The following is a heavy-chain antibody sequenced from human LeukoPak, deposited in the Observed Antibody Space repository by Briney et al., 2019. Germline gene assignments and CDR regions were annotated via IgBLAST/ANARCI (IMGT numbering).Heavy chain of an antibody. J-gene: IGHJ4*02. CDR1: GFTVSSNY. CDR2: IYSGGST. CDR3: AGLTYHYDSSGYPIDY. D-gene: IGHD3-22*01. V-gene: IGHV3-53*01. Sequence: DPGGSLRLSCAASGFTVSSNYMSRVRQAPGKGLEWVSVIYSGGSTYYADSVKGRFTISRDNSKNTLYLQMNSLRAEDTAVYYCAGLTYHYDSSGYPIDYWGQGTLVTVSS.